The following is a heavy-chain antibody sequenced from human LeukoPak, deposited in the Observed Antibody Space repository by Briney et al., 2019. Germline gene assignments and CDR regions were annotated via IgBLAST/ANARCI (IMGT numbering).Heavy chain of an antibody. V-gene: IGHV1-2*02. Sequence: GASVKVSCKASGYTFTGYYMHWVRQAPGQGLEWMGWINPNSGGTNYAQKLQGRVTMTTDTSTSTAYMELRSLRSDDTAVYYCARESRYYYDSSGSDYWGQGTLVTVSS. D-gene: IGHD3-22*01. CDR2: INPNSGGT. J-gene: IGHJ4*02. CDR1: GYTFTGYY. CDR3: ARESRYYYDSSGSDY.